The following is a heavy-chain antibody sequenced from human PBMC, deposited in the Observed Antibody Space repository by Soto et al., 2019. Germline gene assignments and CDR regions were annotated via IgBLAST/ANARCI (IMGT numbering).Heavy chain of an antibody. CDR3: ARGGGWYRKAYFDY. Sequence: SVKVSCKASGGTFSSYTISWVRQAPGQGLEWMGRIIPILGIANYAQKFQGRVTITADKSTSTAYMELSSLRSEDTAVYYCARGGGWYRKAYFDYWGQGTLVTSP. J-gene: IGHJ4*02. CDR2: IIPILGIA. CDR1: GGTFSSYT. D-gene: IGHD6-19*01. V-gene: IGHV1-69*02.